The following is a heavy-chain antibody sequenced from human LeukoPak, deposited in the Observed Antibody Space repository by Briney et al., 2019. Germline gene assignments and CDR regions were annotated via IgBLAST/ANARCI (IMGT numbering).Heavy chain of an antibody. J-gene: IGHJ2*01. D-gene: IGHD3-16*01. Sequence: PGGSLRLSCAASGFTFSSYTMSWVRQAPGKGLEWVSAISGSGGSTYYADSVKGLFTISRDNSKNTLYLQMNSLRAEDTAVYYCAKDWGQYWYFDLWGRGTLVTVSS. CDR2: ISGSGGST. CDR3: AKDWGQYWYFDL. CDR1: GFTFSSYT. V-gene: IGHV3-23*01.